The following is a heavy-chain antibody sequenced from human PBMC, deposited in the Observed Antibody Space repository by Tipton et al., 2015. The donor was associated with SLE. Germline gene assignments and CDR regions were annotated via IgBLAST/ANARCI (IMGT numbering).Heavy chain of an antibody. D-gene: IGHD3-3*01. V-gene: IGHV3-23*01. J-gene: IGHJ3*02. CDR1: ELTFSNYA. Sequence: SLRLSCAVSELTFSNYAMNWVRQAPGKGLEWVSGISGSGGSTFYADSVKGRFTISRDNSKNTLYLQMSSLKAEDTAVYYCAKDGVTIFGISMGDSFDIWGQGTMVTVSS. CDR2: ISGSGGST. CDR3: AKDGVTIFGISMGDSFDI.